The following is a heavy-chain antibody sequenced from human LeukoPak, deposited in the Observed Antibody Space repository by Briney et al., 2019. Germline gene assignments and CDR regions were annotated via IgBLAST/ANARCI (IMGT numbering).Heavy chain of an antibody. D-gene: IGHD5-12*01. J-gene: IGHJ4*02. CDR1: GSTFSDYS. Sequence: GGSLRLSCAASGSTFSDYSMAWVRQTPGKRLEWISVITGRSGATFYADPVKRRFTTSSANSKNMLLLLVSILGADDAADYYCVREGDRGVVVADFFDFWGQGNGVTVSS. CDR2: ITGRSGAT. V-gene: IGHV3-23*01. CDR3: VREGDRGVVVADFFDF.